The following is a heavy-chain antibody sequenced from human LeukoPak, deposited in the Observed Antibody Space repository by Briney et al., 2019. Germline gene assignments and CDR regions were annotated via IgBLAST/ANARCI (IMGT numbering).Heavy chain of an antibody. D-gene: IGHD1-7*01. V-gene: IGHV3-21*01. Sequence: GGSLRLSCAASGFTVSSNYMSWVRQAPGKGLEWVSSISSSSSYIYCADSVKGRLTISRDNAKNSLYLQMNSLRAEDTAVYYCARPLTGTSWYYFDYWGQGTLVTVSS. CDR3: ARPLTGTSWYYFDY. CDR1: GFTVSSNY. CDR2: ISSSSSYI. J-gene: IGHJ4*02.